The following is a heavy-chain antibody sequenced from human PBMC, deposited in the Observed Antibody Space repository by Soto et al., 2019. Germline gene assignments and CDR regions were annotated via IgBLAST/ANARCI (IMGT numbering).Heavy chain of an antibody. Sequence: SETLSLTCTVSSAPVSSSTYTWGWIRQPPGKGLEWIGSIYYSGSTYYNPSLNSRVTVSVDTSKNQFSLKVTSVTAADTAVYYCARDSSIRGYDSGGYPTYYYYYGMGVWGQGTTVTV. J-gene: IGHJ6*02. V-gene: IGHV4-39*02. D-gene: IGHD3-22*01. CDR3: ARDSSIRGYDSGGYPTYYYYYGMGV. CDR2: IYYSGST. CDR1: SAPVSSSTYT.